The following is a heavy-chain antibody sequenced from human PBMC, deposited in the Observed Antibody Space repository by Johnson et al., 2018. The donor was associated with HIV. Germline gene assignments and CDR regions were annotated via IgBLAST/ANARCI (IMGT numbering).Heavy chain of an antibody. CDR1: GFTFNPYG. Sequence: QVQLVESGGGVVQPGRSLRLSCAASGFTFNPYGIHWVRRAPGKGLEWVALISYDGSNTYYAESLKSRFTISIDNSKNTLDLKMNSLRVEDTVIYYCAKDAGTYHPFDAFDIWGQGTMVTVSS. CDR2: ISYDGSNT. J-gene: IGHJ3*02. V-gene: IGHV3-33*06. D-gene: IGHD3-10*01. CDR3: AKDAGTYHPFDAFDI.